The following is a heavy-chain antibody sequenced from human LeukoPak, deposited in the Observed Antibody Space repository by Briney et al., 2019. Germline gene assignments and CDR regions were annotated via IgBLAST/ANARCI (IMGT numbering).Heavy chain of an antibody. D-gene: IGHD1-1*01. Sequence: GASVKVSCKASGYTFTSYGISWVRQAPGQGLEWMGWISAYNGNTNYAQKLQGRVTMTTDTSTSTAYMELRSLRSDDTAVYYCARGQGTTGTTGWFHPWGQGTLVTVSS. J-gene: IGHJ5*02. CDR3: ARGQGTTGTTGWFHP. V-gene: IGHV1-18*01. CDR1: GYTFTSYG. CDR2: ISAYNGNT.